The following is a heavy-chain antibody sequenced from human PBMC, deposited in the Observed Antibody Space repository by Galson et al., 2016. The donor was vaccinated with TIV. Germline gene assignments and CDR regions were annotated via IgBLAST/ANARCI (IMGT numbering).Heavy chain of an antibody. CDR1: GFSFTTYA. CDR2: INNNGGST. J-gene: IGHJ4*02. D-gene: IGHD1-1*01. Sequence: SLRLSCAASGFSFTTYAMHWVRQAPGKGLEFVSGINNNGGSTHYADSVKGRFTISRDNSKNTLYLQMGSLTPEDMAVYYCATSTTPLNYYYFDSWGQGTLVPVSS. V-gene: IGHV3-64*02. CDR3: ATSTTPLNYYYFDS.